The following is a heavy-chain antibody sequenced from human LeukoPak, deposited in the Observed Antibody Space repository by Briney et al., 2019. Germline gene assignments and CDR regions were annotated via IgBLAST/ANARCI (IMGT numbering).Heavy chain of an antibody. CDR1: GFTFSSYS. CDR2: ISSSSSTI. CDR3: ARDLGNWDYYGSGGYYYYGMDV. D-gene: IGHD3-10*01. Sequence: GGSLRLSCAASGFTFSSYSMNWVRQAPGKGLEWVSYISSSSSTIYYADSVKGRFTISRDNAKNSLYLQMNSLRAEDTAVYYCARDLGNWDYYGSGGYYYYGMDVWGQGTTVTVSS. V-gene: IGHV3-48*04. J-gene: IGHJ6*02.